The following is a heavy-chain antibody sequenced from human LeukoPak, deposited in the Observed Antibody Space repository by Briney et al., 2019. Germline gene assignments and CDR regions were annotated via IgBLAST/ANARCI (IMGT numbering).Heavy chain of an antibody. J-gene: IGHJ4*02. CDR2: IIPIFGTA. V-gene: IGHV1-69*13. CDR3: ARYVSSSAGHYFDY. Sequence: ASVKVSCKASGGTFSSYAISWVRQAPGQGLEWMGGIIPIFGTANYAQKFQGRVTITADESTSTAYMELSSLRSEDTAVYYCARYVSSSAGHYFDYWGQGTLVTVSS. CDR1: GGTFSSYA. D-gene: IGHD6-13*01.